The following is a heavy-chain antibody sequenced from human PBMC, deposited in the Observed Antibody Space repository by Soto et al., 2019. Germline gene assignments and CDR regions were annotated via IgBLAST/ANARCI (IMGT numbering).Heavy chain of an antibody. D-gene: IGHD1-26*01. Sequence: TLSLTCTVSGGSISSGGYYWSWIRQHPGKGLEWIGYIYYSGSTYYNPSLKSRVTISVDTSKNQFSLKLSSVTAADTTMYYCARHVDDRIVGVSTFDHWGQGTLVTVSS. J-gene: IGHJ4*02. CDR1: GGSISSGGYY. CDR2: IYYSGST. CDR3: ARHVDDRIVGVSTFDH. V-gene: IGHV4-31*03.